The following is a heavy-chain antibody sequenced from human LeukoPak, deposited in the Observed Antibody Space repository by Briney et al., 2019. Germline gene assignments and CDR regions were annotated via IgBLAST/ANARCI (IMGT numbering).Heavy chain of an antibody. CDR1: GYTFTSYY. J-gene: IGHJ6*03. Sequence: ASVKVSCKASGYTFTSYYMHWVRQAPGQGLEWMGIINPSGGSTSYAQKFQGRVTMTRYTSTSTVYMELSSLRSEDTAVYSCAREAKQYYDILPGYHGSYYYYYMDVWGKGTTVTISS. CDR3: AREAKQYYDILPGYHGSYYYYYMDV. V-gene: IGHV1-46*01. D-gene: IGHD3-9*01. CDR2: INPSGGST.